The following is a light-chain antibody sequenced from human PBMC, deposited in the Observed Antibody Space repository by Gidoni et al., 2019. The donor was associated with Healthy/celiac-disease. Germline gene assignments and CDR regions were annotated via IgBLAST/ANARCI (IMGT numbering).Light chain of an antibody. J-gene: IGKJ3*01. CDR1: QSISSY. Sequence: DIQMTQSPSSLSASVGDRVTITCRASQSISSYLNWYQQKPGKAPKLLIYAASSLQSGVPSRFSGSGSGTDFTRTISSLQPEDFATYYGQQSYSTPRGFTFGPGTKVDIK. V-gene: IGKV1-39*01. CDR2: AAS. CDR3: QQSYSTPRGFT.